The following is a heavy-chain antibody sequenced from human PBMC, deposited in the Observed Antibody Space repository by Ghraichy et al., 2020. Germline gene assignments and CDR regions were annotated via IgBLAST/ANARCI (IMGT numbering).Heavy chain of an antibody. CDR3: ARVDRDTGKFDF. D-gene: IGHD3-9*01. CDR1: GFTVNSNY. J-gene: IGHJ4*02. CDR2: IYSSGNT. Sequence: GSLRLSCTVSGFTVNSNYMSWVRQVSGRGLEWVSVIYSSGNTYYADSVKGRFTIFRASSKNTLNLLMNNLTAGDTAIYYCARVDRDTGKFDFWGQGTQVTVSS. V-gene: IGHV3-66*01.